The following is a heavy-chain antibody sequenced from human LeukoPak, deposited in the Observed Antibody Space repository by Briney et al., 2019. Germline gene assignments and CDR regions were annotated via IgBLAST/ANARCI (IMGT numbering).Heavy chain of an antibody. D-gene: IGHD5-24*01. CDR1: GGSFSGYY. CDR2: IYYSGST. Sequence: SETLSLTCAVYGGSFSGYYWSWIRQPPGKGLEWIGYIYYSGSTNYNPSLKSRVTISVDTSKNQFSLKLSSVTAADTAVYYCARRDGYGTPLFDIWGQGTMVTASS. CDR3: ARRDGYGTPLFDI. V-gene: IGHV4-59*08. J-gene: IGHJ3*02.